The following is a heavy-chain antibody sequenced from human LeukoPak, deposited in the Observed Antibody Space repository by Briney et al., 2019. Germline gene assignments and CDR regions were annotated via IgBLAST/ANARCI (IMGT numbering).Heavy chain of an antibody. J-gene: IGHJ4*02. D-gene: IGHD6-13*01. CDR1: GFTFSSYS. CDR2: ISSSSSYI. CDR3: ARGGRYGSSCQGY. V-gene: IGHV3-21*01. Sequence: PGGSLRLSCAASGFTFSSYSMNWVRQAPGKGLEWVSSISSSSSYIYYADSVKGRFTISRDNAKNSLYLQMNSLRAEDTAVYYCARGGRYGSSCQGYWGQGTLVTVSS.